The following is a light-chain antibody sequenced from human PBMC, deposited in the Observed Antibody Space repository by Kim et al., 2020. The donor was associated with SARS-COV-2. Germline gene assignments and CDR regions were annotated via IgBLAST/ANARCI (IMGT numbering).Light chain of an antibody. V-gene: IGKV1-5*01. CDR1: QTINTW. CDR3: QRDTSSSARVT. J-gene: IGKJ2*01. Sequence: DIQMTQSPSTLSASVGDRVTITCRASQTINTWLAWYQQKPGKAPKLLIYGASTLESGVPSRFSGSGSGTEFTLTITTLQPDDLATYDGQRDTSSSARVTFGQGTKLEI. CDR2: GAS.